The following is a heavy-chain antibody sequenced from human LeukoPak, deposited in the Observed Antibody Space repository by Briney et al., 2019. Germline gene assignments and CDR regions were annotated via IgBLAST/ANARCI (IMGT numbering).Heavy chain of an antibody. J-gene: IGHJ1*01. D-gene: IGHD2-2*02. CDR3: AIYCSSTSCHKYFQH. Sequence: SETLSLTCTVSGGSISSGGYYWSWIRQHPGKGLEWIGYIYYSGSTYYNPSLKSRVTISVDTSKNQFSLKLSSVTAADTAVYYCAIYCSSTSCHKYFQHWGQGTLVTVSS. CDR2: IYYSGST. V-gene: IGHV4-31*03. CDR1: GGSISSGGYY.